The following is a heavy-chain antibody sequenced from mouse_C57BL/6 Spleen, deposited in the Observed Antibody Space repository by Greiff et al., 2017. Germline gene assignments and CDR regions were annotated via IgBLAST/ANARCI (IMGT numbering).Heavy chain of an antibody. CDR2: FYPGSGRI. V-gene: IGHV1-62-2*01. CDR1: GYTFTEYT. Sequence: VKLMESGAELVKPGASVKLSCTASGYTFTEYTIHWVKQRSGQGLEWIGWFYPGSGRIKYNEKFKDKATLTADKSSSTVYMELSKFTSEDSAVYVCARQIANWDFDYWGQGTTLTVSS. J-gene: IGHJ2*01. CDR3: ARQIANWDFDY. D-gene: IGHD4-1*01.